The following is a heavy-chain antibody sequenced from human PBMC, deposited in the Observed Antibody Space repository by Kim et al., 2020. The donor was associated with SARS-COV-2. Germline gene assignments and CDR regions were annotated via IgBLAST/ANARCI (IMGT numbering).Heavy chain of an antibody. V-gene: IGHV4-39*01. Sequence: SETLSLICTVSGGSISSSSYYWGWIRQPPGKRLEWIGSIYYSGPTYYNPSLKSRVTISVDTSKNQFSLKLSSVTAADTAVYYCARLFGGTGKYYFEYWG. CDR3: ARLFGGTGKYYFEY. CDR2: IYYSGPT. CDR1: GGSISSSSYY. J-gene: IGHJ4*01. D-gene: IGHD3-16*01.